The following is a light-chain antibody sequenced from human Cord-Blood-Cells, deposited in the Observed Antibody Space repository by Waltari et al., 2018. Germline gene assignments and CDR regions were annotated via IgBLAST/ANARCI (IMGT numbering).Light chain of an antibody. Sequence: QSALTQPASVSGSPGQSITISCTGTSSDVGGYNYVSWYQQHPGKAPKLMIYDVSNRPSGVSNRFSGSKSGNTASLPISVLQAEDEADYYCSSYTSSITVVFGGGTKLTVL. CDR3: SSYTSSITVV. CDR2: DVS. CDR1: SSDVGGYNY. J-gene: IGLJ2*01. V-gene: IGLV2-14*01.